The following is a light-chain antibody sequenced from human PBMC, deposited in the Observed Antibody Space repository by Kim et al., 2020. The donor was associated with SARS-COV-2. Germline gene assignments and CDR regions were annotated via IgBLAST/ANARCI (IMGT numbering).Light chain of an antibody. CDR2: DAS. Sequence: SASVGDRVTITCPASQDISNYLNWYQQTPGKAPKLLIYDASNLETGVPSRFSGSGSGTDFTFTISSLQPEDIATYYCQQYDNPLTFGGGTKVDIK. CDR3: QQYDNPLT. J-gene: IGKJ4*01. CDR1: QDISNY. V-gene: IGKV1-33*01.